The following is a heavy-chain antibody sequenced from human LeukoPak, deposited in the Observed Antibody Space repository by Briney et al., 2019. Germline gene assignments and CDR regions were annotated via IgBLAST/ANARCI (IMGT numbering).Heavy chain of an antibody. V-gene: IGHV4-39*07. CDR1: GGSISSSSYY. CDR3: ARNSGYRWFDP. CDR2: IYYSGST. J-gene: IGHJ5*02. D-gene: IGHD3-22*01. Sequence: SETLSLTCTVSGGSISSSSYYWGWIRQPPGKGLEWIGIIYYSGSTNYNPSLKSRVTISVDTSKNQFSLKLSSVTAADTAVYYCARNSGYRWFDPWGQGTLVTVSS.